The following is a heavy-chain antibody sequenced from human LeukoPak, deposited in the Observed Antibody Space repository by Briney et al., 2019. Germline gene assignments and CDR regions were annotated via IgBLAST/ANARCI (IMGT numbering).Heavy chain of an antibody. CDR1: GFIFSNNY. Sequence: GGSLRLSCAASGFIFSNNYMNWVRQAPGKRLEWVSIIYRDGSTYYSDSVQGRFTVSRDNSQNTLYLQMHSLRTEDTAIYYCAKDVVGAEGSFEMWGQGTMVTVSS. D-gene: IGHD1-26*01. J-gene: IGHJ3*02. V-gene: IGHV3-53*01. CDR2: IYRDGST. CDR3: AKDVVGAEGSFEM.